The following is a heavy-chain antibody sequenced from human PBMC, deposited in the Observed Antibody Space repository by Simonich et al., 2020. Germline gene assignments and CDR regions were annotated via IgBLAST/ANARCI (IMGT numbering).Heavy chain of an antibody. J-gene: IGHJ6*02. V-gene: IGHV4-38-2*01. CDR1: GYSISSGYY. CDR3: ARVGYSNYYYYGMDV. Sequence: QVQLQESGPGLVKPSATLSLTCAVSGYSISSGYYWGWIRQPPGKGLEWIGSIYHRGRTYYNPSLKSRVTISVDTSKNQFSLKLSSVTAADTAVYYCARVGYSNYYYYGMDVWGQGTTVTVSS. CDR2: IYHRGRT. D-gene: IGHD6-13*01.